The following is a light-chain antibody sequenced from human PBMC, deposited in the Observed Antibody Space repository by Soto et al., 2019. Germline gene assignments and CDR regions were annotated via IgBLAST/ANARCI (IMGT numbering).Light chain of an antibody. CDR1: QGISSY. J-gene: IGKJ1*01. CDR2: DAS. CDR3: QQYNSYSWT. Sequence: DIQLTQSPSSLSASVGDRVTITCRVSQGISSYLNWYRQKPGKAPKLLIYDASSLESGVPSRFSGSGSGTEFTLTISSLQPDDFATYYCQQYNSYSWTFGQGTKVDIK. V-gene: IGKV1-5*01.